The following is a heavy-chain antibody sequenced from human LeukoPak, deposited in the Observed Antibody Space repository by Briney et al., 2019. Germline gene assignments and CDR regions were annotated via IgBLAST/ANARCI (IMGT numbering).Heavy chain of an antibody. D-gene: IGHD6-6*01. CDR2: ITSSSSYI. Sequence: GGSLRLSCAASGFTFSSYSMNWVRQAPGKGLEWVSSITSSSSYIYYADSVKGRFAISRDDAKNSLYLQMNSLRAEDTAIYYCARDRLVLRPRSSSDYWGQGTLVTVSS. CDR3: ARDRLVLRPRSSSDY. J-gene: IGHJ4*02. V-gene: IGHV3-21*01. CDR1: GFTFSSYS.